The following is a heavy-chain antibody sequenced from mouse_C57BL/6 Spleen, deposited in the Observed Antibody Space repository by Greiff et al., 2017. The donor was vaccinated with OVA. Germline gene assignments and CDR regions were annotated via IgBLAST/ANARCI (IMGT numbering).Heavy chain of an antibody. D-gene: IGHD4-1*01. Sequence: VQLQQPGAELVKPGASVKLSCKASGYTFTSSWMHWVKQRPGKGLEWIGMIHTNSGSTTYNEKFKSKATLTVAKASGTAYMQLSSLASDDAAVNCCARTIYGTTEDARDYWGQGTSVTVSS. CDR3: ARTIYGTTEDARDY. CDR2: IHTNSGST. CDR1: GYTFTSSW. V-gene: IGHV1-64*01. J-gene: IGHJ4*01.